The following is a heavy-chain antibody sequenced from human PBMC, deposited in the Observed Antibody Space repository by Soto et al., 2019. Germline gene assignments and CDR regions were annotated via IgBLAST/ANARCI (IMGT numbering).Heavy chain of an antibody. J-gene: IGHJ6*02. CDR3: ARTFDYYGMDV. CDR1: GYSIASGYY. V-gene: IGHV4-38-2*01. Sequence: KPSETLSLTCAVSGYSIASGYYWAWIRQSPGKGLEWIGSIYHAGSVYYNPSLNSRVAVSLDTSKNHFSLKLTSVTAADTAVYYCARTFDYYGMDVWGQGTTGTVSS. CDR2: IYHAGSV.